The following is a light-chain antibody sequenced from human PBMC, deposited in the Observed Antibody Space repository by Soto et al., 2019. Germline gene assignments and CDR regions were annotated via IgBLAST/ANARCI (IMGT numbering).Light chain of an antibody. CDR1: SSNIGNNY. J-gene: IGLJ2*01. Sequence: QSVLTQPPSVSAAPGQKVTISCCGSSSNIGNNYVSWYQQLPGTAPKLLIYDNNKRPSGIPDRFSGSKSGTSATLGITGLQTGDEADYYCGTWDSSLSAPVFGGGTKLTVL. CDR3: GTWDSSLSAPV. CDR2: DNN. V-gene: IGLV1-51*01.